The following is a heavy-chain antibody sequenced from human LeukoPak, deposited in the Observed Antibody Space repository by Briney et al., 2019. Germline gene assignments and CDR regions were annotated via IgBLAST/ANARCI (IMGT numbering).Heavy chain of an antibody. CDR2: IYHSGST. V-gene: IGHV4-4*02. D-gene: IGHD2-21*02. CDR1: GGSISSSNW. CDR3: ARDRGHIVVVTAIPVLTHDAFDI. Sequence: PSGTLSLTCAVSGGSISSSNWWSWVRQPPGKGLEWIGEIYHSGSTNYNPSLKSRVTISVDKSKNQFSLKLSSVTAADTAVYYCARDRGHIVVVTAIPVLTHDAFDIWGQGTMVTVSS. J-gene: IGHJ3*02.